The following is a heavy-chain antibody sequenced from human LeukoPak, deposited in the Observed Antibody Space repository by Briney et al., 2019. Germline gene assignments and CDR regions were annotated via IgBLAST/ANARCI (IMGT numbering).Heavy chain of an antibody. D-gene: IGHD3-22*01. CDR2: IYYSGST. V-gene: IGHV4-30-4*08. Sequence: SQTLTLTCTASGGSISSGAYYWSWIGRPQGQGLEWIGYIYYSGSTYYNPSLKSRVTTSVDTSKNQFSLQLSSVPAADTAVYYCAREAPMIVDDAFDIWGQGTMVTVSS. J-gene: IGHJ3*02. CDR1: GGSISSGAYY. CDR3: AREAPMIVDDAFDI.